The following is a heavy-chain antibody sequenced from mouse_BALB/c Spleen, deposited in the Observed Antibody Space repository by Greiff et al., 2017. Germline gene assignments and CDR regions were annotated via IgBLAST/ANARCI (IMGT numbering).Heavy chain of an antibody. V-gene: IGHV1S132*01. J-gene: IGHJ3*01. D-gene: IGHD3-3*01. Sequence: VQLQQSGAELVKPGASVKLSCKTSGYTFTSYWIQWVKQRPGQGLGWIGEIFPGTGTTYYNEKFKGKATLTIDTSSSTAYMQLSSLTSEDSAVYFCARGGQVPAYWGQGTLVTVSA. CDR2: IFPGTGTT. CDR3: ARGGQVPAY. CDR1: GYTFTSYW.